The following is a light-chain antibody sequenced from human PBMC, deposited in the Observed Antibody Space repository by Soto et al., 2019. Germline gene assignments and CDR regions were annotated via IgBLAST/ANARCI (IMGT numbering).Light chain of an antibody. CDR3: QQYYSTPTWT. J-gene: IGKJ1*01. V-gene: IGKV4-1*01. CDR2: WAS. CDR1: QSLLYSSNNKNY. Sequence: DNVMTQSPDSLAVSLGERATINCKSSQSLLYSSNNKNYLAWYQQKPGQPPKLLIYWASTRESGVPDRFSGSGSGTDFTLTISSLQAEDVAVYYCQQYYSTPTWTFGQGTKVEIK.